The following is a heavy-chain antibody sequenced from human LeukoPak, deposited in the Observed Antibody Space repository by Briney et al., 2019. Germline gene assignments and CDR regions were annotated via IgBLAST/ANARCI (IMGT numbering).Heavy chain of an antibody. CDR3: ARNYDILTGPAFGF. J-gene: IGHJ4*02. V-gene: IGHV1-8*01. Sequence: GASVKVSCKASGYTFTNYDINWVRQATGQGLEWMGWMNPNSGNTGYAQKFQGRVTMTRNTSISTAYMELSSLKSEDTAMYYCARNYDILTGPAFGFWGQGSLVTVSS. CDR2: MNPNSGNT. CDR1: GYTFTNYD. D-gene: IGHD3-9*01.